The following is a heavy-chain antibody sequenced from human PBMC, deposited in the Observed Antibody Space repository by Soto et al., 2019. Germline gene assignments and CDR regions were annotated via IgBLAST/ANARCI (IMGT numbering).Heavy chain of an antibody. V-gene: IGHV1-69*01. CDR2: IIPIFGSP. J-gene: IGHJ5*02. CDR3: ARGGIRSDGYHIAVLFDT. Sequence: QVQLVQSGAEVKKPGSSVKVSCKVSGGTFSSYAISWVRQAPGQGLEWMGGIIPIFGSPTYAQKFQGRVTITAGESTSTDYIELSSLRSENTAMYHGARGGIRSDGYHIAVLFDTWGQGTLVIVSS. D-gene: IGHD5-12*01. CDR1: GGTFSSYA.